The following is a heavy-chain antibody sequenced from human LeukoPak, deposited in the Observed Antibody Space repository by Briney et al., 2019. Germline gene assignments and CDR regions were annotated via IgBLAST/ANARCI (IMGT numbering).Heavy chain of an antibody. Sequence: GGSLRLSCAASGFTFSSYAMSWVRQAPGKGLEWVSAISGSGGSTYYADSVKGRFTISRDNSKNTLYPQMNSLRAEDTAVYYCAKLISGSYSGYFDYWGQGTLVTVSS. D-gene: IGHD1-26*01. CDR2: ISGSGGST. CDR3: AKLISGSYSGYFDY. V-gene: IGHV3-23*01. CDR1: GFTFSSYA. J-gene: IGHJ4*02.